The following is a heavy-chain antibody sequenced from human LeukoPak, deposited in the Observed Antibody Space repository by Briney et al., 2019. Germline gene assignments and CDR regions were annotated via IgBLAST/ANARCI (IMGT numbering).Heavy chain of an antibody. CDR1: GFTFSSYG. Sequence: GGSLRLSCAASGFTFSSYGMHWVRQAPGKGLEWVAVIWYDGSNKYYADSVKGRFTISRDNSKNTLYLQMNSLRAEDTAVYYCARDRRGYSYGFDYWGQGTLVTVSS. J-gene: IGHJ4*02. CDR2: IWYDGSNK. D-gene: IGHD5-18*01. V-gene: IGHV3-33*01. CDR3: ARDRRGYSYGFDY.